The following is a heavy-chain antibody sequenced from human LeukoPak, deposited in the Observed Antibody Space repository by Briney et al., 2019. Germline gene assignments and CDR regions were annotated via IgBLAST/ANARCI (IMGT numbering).Heavy chain of an antibody. CDR1: GFTFSSYE. V-gene: IGHV3-48*03. CDR2: ISSSGSTI. CDR3: ARLYGDYVIGPRGYFDY. Sequence: PGGSLRLSCAASGFTFSSYEMNWVRQAPGKGLEWVSYISSSGSTIYYADSVKGRFTISRDNAKNSLYLQMNSLRAEDTAVYYCARLYGDYVIGPRGYFDYWGQGTLVTVSS. J-gene: IGHJ4*02. D-gene: IGHD4-17*01.